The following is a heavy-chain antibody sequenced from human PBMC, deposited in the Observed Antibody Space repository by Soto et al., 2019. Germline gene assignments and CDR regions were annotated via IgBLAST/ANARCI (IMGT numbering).Heavy chain of an antibody. Sequence: PSETLSLTCAVYGGSFSGYYWSWIRQPPGKGLEWIGEINHSGSTNYNPSLKSRVTISVDTSKNQFSLKLSSVTAADTAVYYCARGGTRITMVRGVTMLDYWGQGTLVTVSS. D-gene: IGHD3-10*01. CDR2: INHSGST. J-gene: IGHJ4*02. CDR3: ARGGTRITMVRGVTMLDY. V-gene: IGHV4-34*01. CDR1: GGSFSGYY.